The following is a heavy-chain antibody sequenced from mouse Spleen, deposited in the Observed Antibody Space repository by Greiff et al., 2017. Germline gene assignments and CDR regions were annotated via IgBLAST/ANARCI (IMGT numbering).Heavy chain of an antibody. J-gene: IGHJ3*01. Sequence: EVQRVESGPGLVKPSQSLSLTCSVTGYSITSGYYWNWIRQFPGNKLEWMGYISYDGSNNYNPSLKNRISITRDTSKNQFFLKLNSVTTEDTATYYCAREGGTGAWFAYWGQGTLVTVSA. CDR1: GYSITSGYY. CDR3: AREGGTGAWFAY. CDR2: ISYDGSN. V-gene: IGHV3-6*01. D-gene: IGHD3-3*01.